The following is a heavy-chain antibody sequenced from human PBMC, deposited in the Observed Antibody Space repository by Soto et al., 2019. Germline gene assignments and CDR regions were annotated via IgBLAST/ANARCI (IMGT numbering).Heavy chain of an antibody. Sequence: QVQLVESGGGVVQPGRSLRLSCAASGFTFSSYGMHWVRQAPGKGLEWVAGIWYDGSNKYYADSVKGRFTISRDNSKKTMYLEMNSRTAEDTAVCYCATAGVYSSRWSRGEYFDYWGHGTPVTVSS. CDR2: IWYDGSNK. CDR1: GFTFSSYG. D-gene: IGHD6-19*01. J-gene: IGHJ4*01. V-gene: IGHV3-33*01. CDR3: ATAGVYSSRWSRGEYFDY.